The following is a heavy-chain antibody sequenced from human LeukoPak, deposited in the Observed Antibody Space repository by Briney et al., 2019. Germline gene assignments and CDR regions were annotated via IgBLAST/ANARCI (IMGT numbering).Heavy chain of an antibody. CDR2: IYYSGST. D-gene: IGHD3-3*01. V-gene: IGHV4-39*02. CDR3: AREPTNIWSGYYPL. J-gene: IGHJ3*01. Sequence: MSSETLSLTCTVSGGSISSSSYYWGWIRQPPGKGLEWTGSIYYSGSTYYNPSLKSRVTISVDTSKNQFSLKLSSVTAADTAVYYCAREPTNIWSGYYPLWGQGTMVTVSS. CDR1: GGSISSSSYY.